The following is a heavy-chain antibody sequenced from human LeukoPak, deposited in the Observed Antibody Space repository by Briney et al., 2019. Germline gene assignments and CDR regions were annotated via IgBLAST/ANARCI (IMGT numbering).Heavy chain of an antibody. D-gene: IGHD6-6*01. Sequence: GGSLRLSCAASGFTFDDYGMSWVRQAPGKGLEWVSGINWNGGSTGYADSVKGRFTISRDNAKNSLYLQMNSLRAEDTALYYCARYAGTEYSSSSDYWGQGTLVTVSS. J-gene: IGHJ4*02. CDR2: INWNGGST. CDR3: ARYAGTEYSSSSDY. CDR1: GFTFDDYG. V-gene: IGHV3-20*04.